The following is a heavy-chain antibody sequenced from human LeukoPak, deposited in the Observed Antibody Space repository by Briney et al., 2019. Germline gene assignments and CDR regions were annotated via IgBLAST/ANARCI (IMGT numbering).Heavy chain of an antibody. J-gene: IGHJ4*02. CDR2: IYSGGNS. Sequence: GGSLRLSCAASGFTVSSNYMSWVRQAPGKGLEWVSVIYSGGNSYYADSVKGRFTISRDNSKNTLYLQMNSLRAEDTAVYYCARIGGGYYFDYWGQGTLVTVSS. D-gene: IGHD3-16*01. CDR1: GFTVSSNY. CDR3: ARIGGGYYFDY. V-gene: IGHV3-53*01.